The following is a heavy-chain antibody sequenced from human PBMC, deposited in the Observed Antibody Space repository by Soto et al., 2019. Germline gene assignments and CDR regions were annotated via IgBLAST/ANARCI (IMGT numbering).Heavy chain of an antibody. CDR3: ARELERVFDY. CDR2: IAYDGRNK. J-gene: IGHJ4*02. D-gene: IGHD1-1*01. V-gene: IGHV3-30*04. CDR1: GFTFSSYA. Sequence: QVQLVESGXXVXXXXXXLRLSCAASGFTFSSYAMHWVRQAPGKGLEWVAVIAYDGRNKYYADSVKGRFTISRDNSKNTLYLQMNSLRIEDTAVYYCARELERVFDYWGQGTLVTVSS.